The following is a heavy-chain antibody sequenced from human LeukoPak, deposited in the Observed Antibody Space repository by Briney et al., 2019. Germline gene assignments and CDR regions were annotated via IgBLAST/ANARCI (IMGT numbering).Heavy chain of an antibody. J-gene: IGHJ4*02. CDR2: ISGSGGNK. V-gene: IGHV3-23*01. CDR1: GITDSGDR. CDR3: ARDFSDTHYFDH. Sequence: SCAASGITDSGDRMSWIHQAPGKGLEWVSAISGSGGNKYYAYSVKGRFTISRDNSKNTLYLQMNSLRAEDTAIYYCARDFSDTHYFDHWGQGTLVTVSS. D-gene: IGHD6-25*01.